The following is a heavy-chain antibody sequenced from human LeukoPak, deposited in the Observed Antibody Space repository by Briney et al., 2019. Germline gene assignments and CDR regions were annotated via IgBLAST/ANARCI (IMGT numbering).Heavy chain of an antibody. J-gene: IGHJ5*02. Sequence: SETLSLTCSVSGASISSYYWSWIRQPPGKGLEWIGYIYYSGGTNYNPSLKSRVTISVDTSKNQFSLRLSSVTAADTAVYYCARHRYYYDSSGYYYQPWGQGTLVTVSS. D-gene: IGHD3-22*01. CDR3: ARHRYYYDSSGYYYQP. CDR1: GASISSYY. CDR2: IYYSGGT. V-gene: IGHV4-59*01.